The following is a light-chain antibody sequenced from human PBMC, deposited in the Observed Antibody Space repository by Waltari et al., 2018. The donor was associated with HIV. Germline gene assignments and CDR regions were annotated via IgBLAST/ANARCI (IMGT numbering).Light chain of an antibody. CDR1: NSDVGSYNL. V-gene: IGLV2-23*03. J-gene: IGLJ1*01. CDR3: CSYAGSNTFV. CDR2: RGS. Sequence: QSALTQPASVYGSPGQSITISCTGTNSDVGSYNLTSWEQQQPGKAPKLMIYRGSKRPSGVSNRFSGSKSGNTASLTISGLQAEDEADYYCCSYAGSNTFVFGTGTKVTVL.